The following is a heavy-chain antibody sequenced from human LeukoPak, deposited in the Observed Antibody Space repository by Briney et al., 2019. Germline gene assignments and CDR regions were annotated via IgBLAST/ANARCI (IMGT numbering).Heavy chain of an antibody. CDR1: GGSISSYY. CDR3: ARELGYSGRNFDY. J-gene: IGHJ4*02. D-gene: IGHD5-12*01. CDR2: IYTSGST. V-gene: IGHV4-4*07. Sequence: SETLSLTCTVSGGSISSYYWSWIRQPPGKGLEWIGRIYTSGSTNYNPSLKSRVTMSVDTSENQFSLKLSSVTAADTAVYYCARELGYSGRNFDYWGQGTLVTVSS.